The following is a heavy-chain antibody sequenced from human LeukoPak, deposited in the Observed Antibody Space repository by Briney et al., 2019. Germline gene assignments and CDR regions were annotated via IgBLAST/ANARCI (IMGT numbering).Heavy chain of an antibody. CDR3: ARHARSAFSTSWYDS. CDR2: IYYSGGT. D-gene: IGHD2-2*01. Sequence: PSETLSLTCTVSGGSMTSYYWSWIRQPRGKGLEWIAYIYYSGGTNYNPSLKSRVTISVNTSKNQFSLKLSSVTAADTAVYYCARHARSAFSTSWYDSWGQGTLVTVSS. CDR1: GGSMTSYY. V-gene: IGHV4-59*08. J-gene: IGHJ5*01.